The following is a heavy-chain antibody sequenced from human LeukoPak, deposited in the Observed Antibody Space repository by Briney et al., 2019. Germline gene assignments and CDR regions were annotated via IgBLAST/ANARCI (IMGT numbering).Heavy chain of an antibody. CDR1: GGSISSSSYY. V-gene: IGHV4-39*01. J-gene: IGHJ4*02. CDR2: IYYSGST. Sequence: SETLSLTCTVSGGSISSSSYYWGWIRQPPGKGLEWIGSIYYSGSTYYNPSLKSRVTISVDTSKNQFSLKLSSVTAADTAVYYCARLGIGHSSSSRGYWGQGTLVTVSS. D-gene: IGHD6-6*01. CDR3: ARLGIGHSSSSRGY.